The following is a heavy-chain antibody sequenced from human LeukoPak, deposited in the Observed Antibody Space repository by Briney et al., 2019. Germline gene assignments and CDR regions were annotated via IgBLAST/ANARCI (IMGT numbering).Heavy chain of an antibody. CDR3: AGYCSGGSCYRMEDY. Sequence: SETLSLTCTVSGGSISSSSYYWGWIRQPPGKGLEWIGSIYYSGSTYYNPSLKSRVTISVDTSKNQFSLKLSSVTAADTDVYYCAGYCSGGSCYRMEDYWGQGTLVTVSS. V-gene: IGHV4-39*07. CDR1: GGSISSSSYY. D-gene: IGHD2-15*01. J-gene: IGHJ4*02. CDR2: IYYSGST.